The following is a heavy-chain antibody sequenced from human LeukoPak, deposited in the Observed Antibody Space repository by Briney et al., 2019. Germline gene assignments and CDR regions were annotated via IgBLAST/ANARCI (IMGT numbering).Heavy chain of an antibody. CDR3: AKVWAALVPAMGAGFDY. Sequence: PGGSLRLSCSASGFSFDLYAMTWFRQAPGKGLEWVSAISGSGGSTYYADSVKGRFTISRDNSKNTLYLQMNSLRAEDTAVYYCAKVWAALVPAMGAGFDYWGQGTLVTVSS. D-gene: IGHD1-26*01. J-gene: IGHJ4*02. CDR2: ISGSGGST. V-gene: IGHV3-23*01. CDR1: GFSFDLYA.